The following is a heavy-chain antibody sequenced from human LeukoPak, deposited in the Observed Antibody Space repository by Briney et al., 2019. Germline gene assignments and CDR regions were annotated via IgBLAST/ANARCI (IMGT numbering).Heavy chain of an antibody. D-gene: IGHD3-22*01. V-gene: IGHV1-46*01. CDR3: ARVFSDYYDSSGYFDY. J-gene: IGHJ4*02. CDR1: GYTFTSYY. CDR2: INPSGGST. Sequence: GASVKVSCKASGYTFTSYYIHWVRQAPGQGLEWMGIINPSGGSTSYAQKFQGRVTMTRDTSTSTVYMELSSLRSEDTAVYYCARVFSDYYDSSGYFDYWGQGTLVTVSS.